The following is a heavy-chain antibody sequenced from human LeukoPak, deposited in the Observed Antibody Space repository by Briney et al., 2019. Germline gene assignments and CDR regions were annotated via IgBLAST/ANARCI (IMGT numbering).Heavy chain of an antibody. D-gene: IGHD5-12*01. CDR1: GVSISSSNW. Sequence: KPSGTLSLTCAVSGVSISSSNWWSWVRQPPGKGLEWIGEMYHSGSTNYNPSLKSRVTISVDKSKNQFSLKLSSVTAADTAVYYCARGLYRGYDLRPSLRNWGQGTLVTVSS. J-gene: IGHJ4*02. CDR3: ARGLYRGYDLRPSLRN. CDR2: MYHSGST. V-gene: IGHV4-4*02.